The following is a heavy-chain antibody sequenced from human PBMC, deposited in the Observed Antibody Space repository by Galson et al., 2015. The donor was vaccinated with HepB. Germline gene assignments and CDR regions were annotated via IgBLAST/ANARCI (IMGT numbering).Heavy chain of an antibody. V-gene: IGHV5-51*01. CDR3: ARQRGPGSDIDY. Sequence: QSGAEVKKPGESLKISCKGSGYSFTTYWVAWVRQMPGQGLEWMGIIYPSDSDTRYSPSFEGQVTISADKSVTTAYLQWSSLKASDTAMYYCARQRGPGSDIDYWGQGTLVTVSS. J-gene: IGHJ4*02. CDR2: IYPSDSDT. CDR1: GYSFTTYW. D-gene: IGHD3-10*01.